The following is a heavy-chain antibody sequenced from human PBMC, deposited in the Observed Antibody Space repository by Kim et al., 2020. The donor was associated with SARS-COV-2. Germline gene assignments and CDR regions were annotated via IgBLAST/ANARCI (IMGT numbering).Heavy chain of an antibody. CDR3: ARDLLTHDYDSGAYV. CDR2: ISSSSTYI. Sequence: GGSLRLSCAASGFTFSSYSMNWVRQAPGKGLEWVSSISSSSTYIYYADSVKGRFTISRDNAKNSLYLQMNSLRAEDTAVYYCARDLLTHDYDSGAYVWGQGTLVTVSS. V-gene: IGHV3-21*01. CDR1: GFTFSSYS. J-gene: IGHJ4*02. D-gene: IGHD3-22*01.